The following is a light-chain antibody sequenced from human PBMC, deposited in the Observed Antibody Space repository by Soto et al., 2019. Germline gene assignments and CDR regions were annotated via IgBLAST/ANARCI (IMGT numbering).Light chain of an antibody. Sequence: QSVLTQPPSVSGAPGQRVTISCTGGSSNIGASYDVHWYQQLPGTAPKLLIYANNNRPSGVPDRFSGSKSDASASLAITGLQAEDEADYFCQSYDLSLGGWGVFGGGTKLTVL. CDR2: ANN. CDR3: QSYDLSLGGWGV. V-gene: IGLV1-40*01. CDR1: SSNIGASYD. J-gene: IGLJ2*01.